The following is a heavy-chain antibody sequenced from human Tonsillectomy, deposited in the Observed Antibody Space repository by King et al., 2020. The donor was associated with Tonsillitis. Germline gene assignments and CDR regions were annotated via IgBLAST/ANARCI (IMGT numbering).Heavy chain of an antibody. V-gene: IGHV3-15*01. J-gene: IGHJ4*02. CDR1: GFTFSNAW. D-gene: IGHD6-13*01. Sequence: QLVQSGGGLVKPGGSLRLSCAASGFTFSNAWMSWVRQAPGKGLEWVGRIKRKTDGGTKDYAAPVKGRFTISRDDSKNTLYLQMNSLKTEDTAVYYCTTLGQQFFDYWGQGTLVTVSS. CDR3: TTLGQQFFDY. CDR2: IKRKTDGGTK.